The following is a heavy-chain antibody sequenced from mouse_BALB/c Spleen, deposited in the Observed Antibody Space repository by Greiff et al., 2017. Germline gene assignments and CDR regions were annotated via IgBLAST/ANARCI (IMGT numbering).Heavy chain of an antibody. J-gene: IGHJ3*01. V-gene: IGHV5-12-1*01. D-gene: IGHD2-4*01. CDR2: ISSGGGST. Sequence: EVKVVESGGGLVKPGGSLKLSCAASGFAFSSYDMSWVRQTPEKRLEWVAYISSGGGSTYYPDTVKGRFTISRDNAKNTLYLQMSSLKSEDTAMYYCARLYDYDGGWFAYWGQGTLVTVSA. CDR3: ARLYDYDGGWFAY. CDR1: GFAFSSYD.